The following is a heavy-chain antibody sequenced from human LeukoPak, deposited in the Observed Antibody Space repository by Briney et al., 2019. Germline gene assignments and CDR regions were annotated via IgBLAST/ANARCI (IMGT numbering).Heavy chain of an antibody. D-gene: IGHD6-19*01. Sequence: GGSLRLSCAASGFIVSSNYMSWVRQAPGKGLEWVSVIYSGGSTYYADSVKGRFTISRDNSKNTLYLQMNSLRAEDTAVYYCARDALAVAGGANDYWGQGTLVTVSS. CDR3: ARDALAVAGGANDY. CDR1: GFIVSSNY. V-gene: IGHV3-66*01. CDR2: IYSGGST. J-gene: IGHJ4*02.